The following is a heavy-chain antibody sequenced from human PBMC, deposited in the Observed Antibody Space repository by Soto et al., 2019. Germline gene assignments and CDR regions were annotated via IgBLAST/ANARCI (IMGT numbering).Heavy chain of an antibody. CDR1: GFTFSSNW. D-gene: IGHD6-13*01. CDR3: ARGSSSWYVRFEH. J-gene: IGHJ4*02. CDR2: INTDGSIT. Sequence: GGSLRLSCAASGFTFSSNWMHWVRQAPGKGLVWVSRINTDGSITTYADSVKGQFTISRDNAKNTLYLQMNSLRAEDTAVYYCARGSSSWYVRFEHWCPRSLVTV. V-gene: IGHV3-74*01.